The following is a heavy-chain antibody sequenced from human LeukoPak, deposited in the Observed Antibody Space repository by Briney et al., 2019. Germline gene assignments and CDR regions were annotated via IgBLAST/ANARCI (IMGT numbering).Heavy chain of an antibody. D-gene: IGHD4-11*01. CDR3: ARGPRLQLDY. V-gene: IGHV3-30*03. CDR2: ISYDGSNK. Sequence: GRSLRLSCAASGFIFSFYGMHWVRQAPGKGLEWVAFISYDGSNKYYADSVKGRFTISRDNSKNTLYLQMNSLRAEDTAVYYCARGPRLQLDYWGQGTLVTVSS. J-gene: IGHJ4*02. CDR1: GFIFSFYG.